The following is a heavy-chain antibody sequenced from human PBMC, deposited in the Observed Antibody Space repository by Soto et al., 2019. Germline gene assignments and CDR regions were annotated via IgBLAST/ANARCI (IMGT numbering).Heavy chain of an antibody. J-gene: IGHJ4*02. V-gene: IGHV1-18*01. CDR2: ISTYDGNT. CDR3: ARDRGRSCIGGICPFDY. CDR1: GYIFTIYG. Sequence: ASVKVSCKASGYIFTIYGSTWVRQAPGQGLEWMGWISTYDGNTNYAQNFQGRVSMARDTSTSTAYMELRSLRSDDTAVYYCARDRGRSCIGGICPFDYWGQGTLVPVS. D-gene: IGHD2-15*01.